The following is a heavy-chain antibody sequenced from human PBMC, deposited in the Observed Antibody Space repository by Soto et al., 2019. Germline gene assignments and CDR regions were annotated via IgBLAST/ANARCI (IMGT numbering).Heavy chain of an antibody. D-gene: IGHD3-22*01. CDR2: IIPIFGTA. Sequence: QVQLVQSGAEVKKPGSSVKVSCKASGGTFSSYAISWVRQAPGQGLEWMGGIIPIFGTANYAQKFQGRVTITADESTSTAYMELSSLRSEDTAVYYCARRYYYDSSGYYAIFDYWGQGTLVTVSS. CDR1: GGTFSSYA. V-gene: IGHV1-69*12. CDR3: ARRYYYDSSGYYAIFDY. J-gene: IGHJ4*02.